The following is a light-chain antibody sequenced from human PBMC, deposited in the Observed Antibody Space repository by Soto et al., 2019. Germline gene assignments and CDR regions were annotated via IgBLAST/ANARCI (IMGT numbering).Light chain of an antibody. Sequence: EIVLTQSPGTLSLSPGEGATLSCRASENVYINSLAWYQQKPGQPPILLIYGAATRASAVPDRFSGSGSGADFTLTITGLEPEDFAVYYGQQYGTSPLTCGPGTRV. CDR3: QQYGTSPLT. CDR2: GAA. J-gene: IGKJ3*01. CDR1: ENVYINS. V-gene: IGKV3-20*01.